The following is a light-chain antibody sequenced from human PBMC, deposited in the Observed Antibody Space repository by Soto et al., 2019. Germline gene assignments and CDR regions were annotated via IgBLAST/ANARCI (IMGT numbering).Light chain of an antibody. CDR1: ESVSSNN. J-gene: IGKJ2*01. CDR2: GAS. Sequence: EIVLTQSPGTLSLSPGERATLSCRASESVSSNNLAWYQQKPGQAPRLLIYGASRATGIPDRFSGSGSGTDFTLTISRLEPEDCAVYYCQHYGGSPLYTFGQGTKLEI. CDR3: QHYGGSPLYT. V-gene: IGKV3-20*01.